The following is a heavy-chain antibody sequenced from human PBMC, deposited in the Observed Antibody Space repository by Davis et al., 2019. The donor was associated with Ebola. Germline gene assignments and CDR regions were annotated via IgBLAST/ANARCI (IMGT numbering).Heavy chain of an antibody. CDR3: AERGGSV. CDR1: GGSISSGDYY. CDR2: IYYTGSA. J-gene: IGHJ4*02. D-gene: IGHD3-16*01. V-gene: IGHV4-61*08. Sequence: PGGSLRLSCSVSGGSISSGDYYWSWIRQPPGKRLEWIGSIYYTGSAYYNSSLNSRVTISVDTSKNQFSLKLSSVTAADTAMYYCAERGGSVWGQGTLVTVSS.